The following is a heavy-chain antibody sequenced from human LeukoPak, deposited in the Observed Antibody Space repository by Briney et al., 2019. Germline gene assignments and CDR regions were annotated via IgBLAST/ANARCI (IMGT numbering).Heavy chain of an antibody. J-gene: IGHJ4*02. CDR2: ISSSGSTI. CDR3: ARDLRDYGYSSSWTLDY. V-gene: IGHV3-11*01. Sequence: GGSLRLSCAASGFTVSSNYMSWIRQAPGKGLEWVSYISSSGSTIYYADSVKSRFTISRDNAKNSLYLQMNSLRAEDTAVYYCARDLRDYGYSSSWTLDYWGQGTLVTVSS. D-gene: IGHD6-13*01. CDR1: GFTVSSNY.